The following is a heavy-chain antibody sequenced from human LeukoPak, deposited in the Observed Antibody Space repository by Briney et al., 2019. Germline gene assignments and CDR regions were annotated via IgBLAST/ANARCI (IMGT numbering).Heavy chain of an antibody. Sequence: ASVKVSFKTSGYSFTSYYIHWVRQAPGQGLEWMGIINPSGGSTTYAQKFQGRLTKASDTSTSTVYMELSSLRSEDTAMYYCARSSAYYNEADIWGQGTMVTVSS. V-gene: IGHV1-46*01. J-gene: IGHJ3*02. CDR3: ARSSAYYNEADI. CDR1: GYSFTSYY. CDR2: INPSGGST. D-gene: IGHD1-26*01.